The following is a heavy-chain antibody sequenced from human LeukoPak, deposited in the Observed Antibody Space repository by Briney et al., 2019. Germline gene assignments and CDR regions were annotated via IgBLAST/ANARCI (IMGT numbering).Heavy chain of an antibody. CDR3: ARDLTGAFDY. D-gene: IGHD3-9*01. CDR2: IYTSGST. V-gene: IGHV4-61*02. Sequence: SETLSLTCTVSGGSISSGSYYWSWIRQPAGKGLEWIGRIYTSGSTDYNPSLKSRVTMSRDTSKNQFSLNLSSVTAADTAVYYCARDLTGAFDYWGQGTLVTVSS. J-gene: IGHJ4*02. CDR1: GGSISSGSYY.